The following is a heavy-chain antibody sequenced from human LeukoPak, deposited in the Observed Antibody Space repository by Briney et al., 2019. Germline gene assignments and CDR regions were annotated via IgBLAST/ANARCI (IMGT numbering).Heavy chain of an antibody. CDR3: ATSFNFYGSGSYYRFDP. V-gene: IGHV1-2*02. CDR2: INTNSGAT. CDR1: GYTFTDYS. Sequence: ASVKVSCKASGYTFTDYSIHWVRQAPGQGLEWMGWINTNSGATNYAQKFQGRVTMTRDTSISTAYMELSRLRSDDTAVYYCATSFNFYGSGSYYRFDPWGQGTLVTVSS. D-gene: IGHD3-10*01. J-gene: IGHJ5*02.